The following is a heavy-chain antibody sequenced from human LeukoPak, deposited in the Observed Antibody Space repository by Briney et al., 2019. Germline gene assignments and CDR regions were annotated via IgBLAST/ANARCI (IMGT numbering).Heavy chain of an antibody. J-gene: IGHJ4*02. V-gene: IGHV3-74*01. CDR2: INSDGSST. CDR1: GFTFSRYW. CDR3: ARMTGDCGGDCLG. Sequence: PGGSLRLSCAASGFTFSRYWMHWVRQAPGKGLVWVSRINSDGSSTRYADSVKGRFTISRDNAKNTLYLQMNSLRAEDTAVYYCARMTGDCGGDCLGWGQGTLVTVSS. D-gene: IGHD2-21*02.